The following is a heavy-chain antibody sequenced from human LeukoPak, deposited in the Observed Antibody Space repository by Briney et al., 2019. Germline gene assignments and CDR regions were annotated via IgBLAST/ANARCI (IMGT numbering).Heavy chain of an antibody. CDR3: ARVQPPPTVVTPRYYYYGMDV. J-gene: IGHJ6*02. CDR1: GFTFGDYA. CDR2: ISSSSSTI. Sequence: GGSLRLSCTASGFTFGDYAMSWFRQAPGKGLEWVSYISSSSSTIYYADSVKGRFTISRDNAKNSLYLQMNSLRDEDTAVYYCARVQPPPTVVTPRYYYYGMDVWGQGTTVTVSS. D-gene: IGHD4-23*01. V-gene: IGHV3-48*02.